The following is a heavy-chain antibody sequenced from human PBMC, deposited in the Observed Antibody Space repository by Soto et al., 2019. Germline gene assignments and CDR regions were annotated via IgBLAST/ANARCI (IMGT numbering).Heavy chain of an antibody. D-gene: IGHD2-8*01. CDR3: ARGRNIVLMVCAPFDY. CDR2: IIPIFGTA. J-gene: IGHJ4*02. V-gene: IGHV1-69*13. Sequence: ASVKVSCKASGGTFSSYAISWVRQAPGQGLEWMGGIIPIFGTANYAQKFQGRVTITADESTSTAYMELSSLRSEDTAVYYCARGRNIVLMVCAPFDYWGQGTLVTVAS. CDR1: GGTFSSYA.